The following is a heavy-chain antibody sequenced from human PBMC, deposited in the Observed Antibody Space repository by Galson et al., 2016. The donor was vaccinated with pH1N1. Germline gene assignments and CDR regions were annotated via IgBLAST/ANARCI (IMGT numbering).Heavy chain of an antibody. V-gene: IGHV3-53*01. D-gene: IGHD4-17*01. CDR3: STDTVPKAAVH. J-gene: IGHJ4*02. CDR1: EFLVTDRF. Sequence: SLRLSCAASEFLVTDRFMSWVRQAPGNRLEWVSIIYPGGASYYADFAEGRFTISRDTSKNMLFLRMNNLIADDTALYYCSTDTVPKAAVHGGLGTLVTVSS. CDR2: IYPGGAS.